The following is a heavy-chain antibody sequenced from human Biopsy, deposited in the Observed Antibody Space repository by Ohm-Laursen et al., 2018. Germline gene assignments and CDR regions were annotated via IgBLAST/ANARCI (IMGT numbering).Heavy chain of an antibody. Sequence: GSLRLSCAVSGFTFNSHEMNWVRQAPGKGLEWISYITGSSSTIYYADSVKGRFTISRDNPKNSLYLQMNSLRAEDTAVYYCTRLAYYYYYGMDVWGQGTTVTVSS. D-gene: IGHD2-21*01. J-gene: IGHJ6*02. CDR2: ITGSSSTI. CDR1: GFTFNSHE. V-gene: IGHV3-48*03. CDR3: TRLAYYYYYGMDV.